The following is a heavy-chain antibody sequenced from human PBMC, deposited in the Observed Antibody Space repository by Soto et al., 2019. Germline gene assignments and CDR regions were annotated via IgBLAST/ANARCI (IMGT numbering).Heavy chain of an antibody. CDR3: ARRSCSSTSCYPTNYYYYGMDV. CDR2: IDPSDSYT. CDR1: GYSFTSYW. Sequence: GESLKISCKGSGYSFTSYWISWVRQMPGKGLEWMGRIDPSDSYTNYSPSFQGHVTISADKSISTAYLQWSSLKASDTAMYYCARRSCSSTSCYPTNYYYYGMDVWGQGTTVTVYS. V-gene: IGHV5-10-1*01. J-gene: IGHJ6*02. D-gene: IGHD2-2*01.